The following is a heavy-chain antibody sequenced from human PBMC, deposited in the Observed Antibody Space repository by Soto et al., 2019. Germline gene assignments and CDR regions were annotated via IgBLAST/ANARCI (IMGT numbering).Heavy chain of an antibody. CDR3: AKGDLAVAATKRFWYFDL. CDR1: RFTFSNYA. Sequence: EVQLLESGGGLVQPGGSLSLSCAASRFTFSNYAMSWVRQAPGKGLEWVSGISASGGSTYYADSVKGRFTISRDNAKNTLYLHLNRLRDEDTAVYYCAKGDLAVAATKRFWYFDLWGRGTLVIVSS. V-gene: IGHV3-23*01. CDR2: ISASGGST. D-gene: IGHD6-19*01. J-gene: IGHJ2*01.